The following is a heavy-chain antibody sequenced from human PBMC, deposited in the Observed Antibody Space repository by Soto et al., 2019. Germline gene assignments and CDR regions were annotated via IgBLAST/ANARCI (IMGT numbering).Heavy chain of an antibody. CDR3: AKELGATSY. Sequence: QVQLVESGGGVVQPGRSLRLSCAASGFTFSSYGMHWVRQAPGKGLEWVAVISYDGSNKYDADSVKGRFTISRDNSKNTLYLQMNSLRAEDTAVYYCAKELGATSYWGQGTLVTVSS. CDR1: GFTFSSYG. J-gene: IGHJ4*02. D-gene: IGHD1-26*01. V-gene: IGHV3-30*18. CDR2: ISYDGSNK.